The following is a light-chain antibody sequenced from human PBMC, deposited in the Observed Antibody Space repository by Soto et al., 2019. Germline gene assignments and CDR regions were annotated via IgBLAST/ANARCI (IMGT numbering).Light chain of an antibody. CDR1: QSVTSNY. V-gene: IGKV3-20*01. Sequence: EMVLTQSPGTLSLSPGERATLSCRASQSVTSNYLAWYQQKPGQAPRLLVYAASSRATGIPDRFSGSGSGTDFTLTISRLEPEDFAMYYCQQYGNSAPNTLGQGTRLEIE. J-gene: IGKJ5*01. CDR3: QQYGNSAPNT. CDR2: AAS.